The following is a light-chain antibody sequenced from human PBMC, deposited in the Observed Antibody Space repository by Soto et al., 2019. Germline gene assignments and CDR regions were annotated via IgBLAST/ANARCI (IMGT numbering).Light chain of an antibody. CDR3: SSFAGSNNFGV. J-gene: IGLJ3*02. CDR1: SSDVGGYNY. Sequence: QSALTQPPSASGSPGQSVAISCTGTSSDVGGYNYVSWYQQHPGKAPKLMIYEVNKRPSGVPDRFSGSKSGNTASLTVSGLQDEDEADYYCSSFAGSNNFGVFGGGTKVTVL. V-gene: IGLV2-8*01. CDR2: EVN.